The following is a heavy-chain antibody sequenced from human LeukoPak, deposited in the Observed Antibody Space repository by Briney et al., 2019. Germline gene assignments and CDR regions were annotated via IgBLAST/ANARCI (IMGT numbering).Heavy chain of an antibody. D-gene: IGHD2-15*01. V-gene: IGHV2-5*01. Sequence: GPTLVNPTQTLTLTCTFSGFSLSTSRVAVGWIRQPPGKALEWLALIYWNDDKRYSPSLKSRLTITKDTSKNQVVLTMTNMDPVDTATYYCVHKGGCSGGSCYANWGQGTLVTVSS. CDR1: GFSLSTSRVA. CDR2: IYWNDDK. CDR3: VHKGGCSGGSCYAN. J-gene: IGHJ4*02.